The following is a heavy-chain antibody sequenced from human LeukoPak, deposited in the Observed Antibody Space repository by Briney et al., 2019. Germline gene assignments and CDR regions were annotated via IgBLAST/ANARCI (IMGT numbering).Heavy chain of an antibody. D-gene: IGHD2-21*02. V-gene: IGHV4-59*01. CDR1: GGSISSYY. Sequence: PSETLSLTCTVSGGSISSYYWSWIRQPPGKGLEWIGYIYYSGSTNYNPSLKSRVTISVDTSKNQSSLKLSSVTAADTAVYYCAREVNCGGDCYSHDLWGRGTLVTVSS. J-gene: IGHJ2*01. CDR3: AREVNCGGDCYSHDL. CDR2: IYYSGST.